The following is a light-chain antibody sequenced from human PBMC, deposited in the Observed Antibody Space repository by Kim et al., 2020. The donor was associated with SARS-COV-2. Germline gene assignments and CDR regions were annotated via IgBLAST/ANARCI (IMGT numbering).Light chain of an antibody. J-gene: IGLJ3*02. CDR2: DVS. CDR3: NSFTSSSTWV. CDR1: SSDVGGYNY. V-gene: IGLV2-14*03. Sequence: GQSITISCTGTSSDVGGYNYVSWYQQHPGKAPKLMIYDVSNRPSGVSNRFSGSKSGNTASLTISGLQAEDGANYYCNSFTSSSTWVFGGGTQLTVL.